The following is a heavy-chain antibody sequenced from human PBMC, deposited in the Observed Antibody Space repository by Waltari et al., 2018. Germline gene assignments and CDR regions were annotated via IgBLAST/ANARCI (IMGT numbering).Heavy chain of an antibody. V-gene: IGHV3-48*01. J-gene: IGHJ3*02. D-gene: IGHD2-2*01. CDR3: ARVGGIVVVPAGAFDI. Sequence: EVQLVESGGGLVQPGGSLRLSCAASGFTFSSYSMNWVRQAPGKGLEWVSYISSSSSTIYYPDSVKGRFTISRDNAKNSLYLQMNSLRAEDTAVYYCARVGGIVVVPAGAFDIWGQGTMVTVSS. CDR1: GFTFSSYS. CDR2: ISSSSSTI.